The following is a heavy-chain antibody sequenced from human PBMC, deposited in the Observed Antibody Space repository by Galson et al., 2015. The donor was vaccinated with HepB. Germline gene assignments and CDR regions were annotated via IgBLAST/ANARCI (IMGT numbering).Heavy chain of an antibody. CDR3: ARATPSYEVGEGEEGDLYGMGV. Sequence: SLRLSCAASGFTFSSYDTHWVRQATGKGLEWVSAIGTAGDTYYPGSVKGRFTISRENAKNSLYLQMNSLRAGDTAVYYCARATPSYEVGEGEEGDLYGMGVWGQGTTVTVSS. D-gene: IGHD3-10*01. CDR2: IGTAGDT. CDR1: GFTFSSYD. V-gene: IGHV3-13*01. J-gene: IGHJ6*02.